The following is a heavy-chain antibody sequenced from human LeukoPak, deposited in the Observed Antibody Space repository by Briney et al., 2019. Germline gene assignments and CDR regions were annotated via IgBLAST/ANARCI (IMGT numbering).Heavy chain of an antibody. CDR1: GFMFSTYW. CDR3: GGFGYEAAVDL. Sequence: GGSLRLSCAASGFMFSTYWMTWVRQAPGKGLEWVANIKPDGSETYYVDCVKGRFTISRDSTKNLLYLQMNSLRGEDAAVYYCGGFGYEAAVDLWGQGTLVTVSS. D-gene: IGHD6-13*01. CDR2: IKPDGSET. V-gene: IGHV3-7*01. J-gene: IGHJ4*02.